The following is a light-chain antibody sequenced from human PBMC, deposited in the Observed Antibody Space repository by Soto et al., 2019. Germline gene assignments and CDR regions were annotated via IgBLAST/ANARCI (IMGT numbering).Light chain of an antibody. Sequence: IVLTQSPGTLSLSPGERATLSCRASQSVGSNYLAWFQQKPGQAPRILIFAASSRATGIPGRFSGSGSGSDFTLTISRLEPEDFAVYYCQQRKYWPPLTFGGGTKVEIK. CDR2: AAS. J-gene: IGKJ4*01. CDR1: QSVGSNY. V-gene: IGKV3D-20*02. CDR3: QQRKYWPPLT.